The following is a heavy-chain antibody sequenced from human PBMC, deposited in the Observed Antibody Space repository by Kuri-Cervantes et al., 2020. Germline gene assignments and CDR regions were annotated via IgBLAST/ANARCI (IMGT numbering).Heavy chain of an antibody. D-gene: IGHD5-18*01. Sequence: SETLSLTCSVSAYSISSGYYWGWIRQPPGKGLEWIGSLYHSGTTYYSSSLKSRVTISVDTSKNQFSLKLSSVTAADTAVYYCARGYSYGWRWFDPWGQGTLVTVSS. V-gene: IGHV4-38-2*02. CDR2: LYHSGTT. CDR1: AYSISSGYY. CDR3: ARGYSYGWRWFDP. J-gene: IGHJ5*02.